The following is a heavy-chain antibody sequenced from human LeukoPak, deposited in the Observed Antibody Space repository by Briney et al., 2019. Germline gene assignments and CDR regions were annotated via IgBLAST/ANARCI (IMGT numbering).Heavy chain of an antibody. J-gene: IGHJ4*02. CDR2: IWYDGSNK. CDR3: AKDVGYCSGGSCRDY. D-gene: IGHD2-15*01. CDR1: GFTFSSYG. V-gene: IGHV3-30*02. Sequence: GGSLRLSCAASGFTFSSYGMHWVRQAPGKGLEWVAVIWYDGSNKYYVDSVKGRFTISRDNSKNTLYLQMNSLRAEDTAVYYCAKDVGYCSGGSCRDYWGQGTLVTVSS.